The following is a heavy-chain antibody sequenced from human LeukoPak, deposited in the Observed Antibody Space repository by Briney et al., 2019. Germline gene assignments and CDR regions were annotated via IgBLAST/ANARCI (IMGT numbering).Heavy chain of an antibody. Sequence: GGSLRPSCAASGFSFSTYWMTWVRQPPGKGLEWVANIKQDGSENYYVDSARGRFTISRDNAKNSLYLQMNSLTAEDTAVYYCATDLGSSRPNFWGQGILVTVSS. CDR1: GFSFSTYW. D-gene: IGHD6-13*01. CDR3: ATDLGSSRPNF. J-gene: IGHJ4*02. V-gene: IGHV3-7*01. CDR2: IKQDGSEN.